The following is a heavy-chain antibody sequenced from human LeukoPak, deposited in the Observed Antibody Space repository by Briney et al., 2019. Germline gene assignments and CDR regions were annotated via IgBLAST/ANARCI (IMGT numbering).Heavy chain of an antibody. V-gene: IGHV1-18*01. CDR3: ATAHSGTHDY. Sequence: ASVKVSCKASGYTFTSYGITWVRQAPGQGLEWMGWISPYNGNTNYAQKLQGRVTMTTDTSTSTAYMELRSLRSDDTAVYYCATAHSGTHDYWGQGTLVIVSS. J-gene: IGHJ4*02. CDR1: GYTFTSYG. D-gene: IGHD1-26*01. CDR2: ISPYNGNT.